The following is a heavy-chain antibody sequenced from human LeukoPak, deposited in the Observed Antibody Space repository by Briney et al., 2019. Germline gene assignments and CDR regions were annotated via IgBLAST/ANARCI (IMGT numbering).Heavy chain of an antibody. Sequence: ASVKVSCKASGYTFTGYYMRWVRQAPGQGLEWMGWINTNTGNPTYAQGFTGRFVFSLDTSVSTAYLQISSLKAEDTAVYYCARDRTRWLQSALGYWGQGTLVTVSS. CDR3: ARDRTRWLQSALGY. V-gene: IGHV7-4-1*02. CDR1: GYTFTGYY. CDR2: INTNTGNP. D-gene: IGHD5-24*01. J-gene: IGHJ4*02.